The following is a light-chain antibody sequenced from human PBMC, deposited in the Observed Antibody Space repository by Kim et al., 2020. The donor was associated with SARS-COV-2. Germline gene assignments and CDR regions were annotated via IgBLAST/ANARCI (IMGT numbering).Light chain of an antibody. V-gene: IGKV3-20*01. Sequence: LSPGEGATRSCRASQSVDSGRLAWYQQKPSQPPRLLIYGASTRATGIPNRFSGSGSGTDFTLTISRLEPEDFAVYYCQQYAASRTFGQGTKVDIK. CDR2: GAS. J-gene: IGKJ1*01. CDR1: QSVDSGR. CDR3: QQYAASRT.